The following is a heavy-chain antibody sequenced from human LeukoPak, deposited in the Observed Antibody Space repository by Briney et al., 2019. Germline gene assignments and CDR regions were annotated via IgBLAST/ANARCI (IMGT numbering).Heavy chain of an antibody. Sequence: PSETLSLTCTVSGGSISSSSYYWGWIRQPPGKGLEWIGSIYYSGSTYYNPSLKSRVTISVDTSKNQFSLKLSSVTAADTAVYYCARVGDMVRGARSWFDPWGQGTRVTVSS. J-gene: IGHJ5*02. CDR3: ARVGDMVRGARSWFDP. V-gene: IGHV4-39*07. D-gene: IGHD3-10*01. CDR2: IYYSGST. CDR1: GGSISSSSYY.